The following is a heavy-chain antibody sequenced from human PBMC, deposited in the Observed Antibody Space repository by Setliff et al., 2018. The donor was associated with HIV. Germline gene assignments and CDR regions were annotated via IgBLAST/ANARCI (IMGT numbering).Heavy chain of an antibody. CDR3: ARDFFGQRVGATLGY. J-gene: IGHJ4*02. Sequence: ASVKVSCKASGYTFTGYYIHWVRQAPGQGLEWMGRINPNSGPTNYAQKFQGRVTMTRDTSISTAYMELSRLRSDDTAVYYCARDFFGQRVGATLGYWGQGTLVTVS. D-gene: IGHD1-26*01. CDR1: GYTFTGYY. CDR2: INPNSGPT. V-gene: IGHV1-2*06.